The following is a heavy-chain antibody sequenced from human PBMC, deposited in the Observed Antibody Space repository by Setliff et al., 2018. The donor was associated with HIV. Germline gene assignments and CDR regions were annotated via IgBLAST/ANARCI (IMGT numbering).Heavy chain of an antibody. CDR1: GFTFDSHG. J-gene: IGHJ4*02. D-gene: IGHD1-26*01. CDR3: AREPFRREPHFDY. CDR2: INPAGITM. Sequence: GGSLRLSCAGSGFTFDSHGMIWVRQAPGRGLEWLSYINPAGITMYYADSVRGRFTISRDNAQSSLYLQMNSLRAEDTAVYYCAREPFRREPHFDYWGQGTLVTVSS. V-gene: IGHV3-48*01.